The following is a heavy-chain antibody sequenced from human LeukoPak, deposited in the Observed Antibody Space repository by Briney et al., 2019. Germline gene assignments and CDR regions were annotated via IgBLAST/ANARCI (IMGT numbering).Heavy chain of an antibody. V-gene: IGHV3-23*01. D-gene: IGHD1-26*01. Sequence: GGSLRLSCAASGFSFDGYALNWVRQAPGKGPEWVAAINGRGDGTHYADSVKGRFTISRDNSQKKLFLQMNNLRPDDTALYYCARGTSSPGYFDLWGQGTQVTVSS. CDR3: ARGTSSPGYFDL. J-gene: IGHJ4*02. CDR1: GFSFDGYA. CDR2: INGRGDGT.